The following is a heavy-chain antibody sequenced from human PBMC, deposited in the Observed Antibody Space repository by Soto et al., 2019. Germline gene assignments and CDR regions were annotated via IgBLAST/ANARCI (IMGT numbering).Heavy chain of an antibody. V-gene: IGHV3-33*01. CDR1: GFTFSSYG. Sequence: PGGSLRLSCAASGFTFSSYGMHWVRQAPGKGLEWVAVIWYDGSNKYYADSVKGRFTISRDNSKNTLYLQMNSLRAEDTAVYYCARPGEAVAGTTDYFDYWGQGTLLTVSS. D-gene: IGHD6-19*01. CDR3: ARPGEAVAGTTDYFDY. J-gene: IGHJ4*02. CDR2: IWYDGSNK.